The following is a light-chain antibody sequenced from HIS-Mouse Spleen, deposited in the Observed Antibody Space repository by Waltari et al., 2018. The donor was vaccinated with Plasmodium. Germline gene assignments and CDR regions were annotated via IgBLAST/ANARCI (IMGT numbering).Light chain of an antibody. CDR2: GAS. Sequence: EIVNTQSPATLSVSPGERAHLSCRASQSVSSNLACYQQKPSQAPRLLIYGASTRATGITARFSGSGSGTEFTLTISSLQSEDFAVYYCQQYNNWSFTFGPGTKVDIK. J-gene: IGKJ3*01. V-gene: IGKV3-15*01. CDR3: QQYNNWSFT. CDR1: QSVSSN.